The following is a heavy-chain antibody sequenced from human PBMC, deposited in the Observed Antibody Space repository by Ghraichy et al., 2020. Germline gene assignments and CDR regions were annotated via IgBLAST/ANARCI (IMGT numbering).Heavy chain of an antibody. D-gene: IGHD5-12*01. J-gene: IGHJ4*02. CDR1: GFTFSSYA. Sequence: GGSLRLSCSASGFTFSSYAMHWVRQAPGKGLEYVSAISSNGGSTYYADSVKGRLTISRDNSKNTLYLQMSSLRAEDTAVYYCARWLRSYYFDYWGQGTLVTVSS. CDR3: ARWLRSYYFDY. V-gene: IGHV3-64D*06. CDR2: ISSNGGST.